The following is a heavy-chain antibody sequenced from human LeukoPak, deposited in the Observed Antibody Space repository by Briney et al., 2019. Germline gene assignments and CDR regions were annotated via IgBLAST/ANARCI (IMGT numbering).Heavy chain of an antibody. CDR2: ISGSGGST. CDR1: GFTFSSYA. CDR3: AKDRLYYDSSFDY. J-gene: IGHJ4*02. V-gene: IGHV3-23*01. D-gene: IGHD3-22*01. Sequence: GGSLRLSCAASGFTFSSYAMSWVRQAPGKGLEWVSAISGSGGSTYYADSVKGRFTISRDDSKNTLYLQMNSLRAEDTAVYYCAKDRLYYDSSFDYWGQGTLVTVSS.